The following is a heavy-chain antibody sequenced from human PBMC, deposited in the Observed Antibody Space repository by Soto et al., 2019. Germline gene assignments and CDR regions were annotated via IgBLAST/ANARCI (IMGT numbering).Heavy chain of an antibody. J-gene: IGHJ6*02. D-gene: IGHD6-13*01. CDR3: ASSNIAAAPYGMDV. V-gene: IGHV1-46*01. CDR2: INPSVGGT. CDR1: GYTFTNYY. Sequence: ASVKVSCKASGYTFTNYYMHWVRQAPGQGLEWMGIINPSVGGTNYAQKFQGRVTITRDTSASTAYMELSSLRSEDTAVYYCASSNIAAAPYGMDVWGQGTTVTVSS.